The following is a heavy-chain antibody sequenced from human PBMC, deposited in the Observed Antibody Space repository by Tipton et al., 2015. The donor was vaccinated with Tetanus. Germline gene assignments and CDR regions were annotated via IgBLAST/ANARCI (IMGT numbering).Heavy chain of an antibody. J-gene: IGHJ4*02. D-gene: IGHD3-3*01. V-gene: IGHV4-61*08. CDR1: GGSVRSGDYQ. CDR3: ARANYNFPKKGPFDS. Sequence: TLSLTCTVSGGSVRSGDYQWNWIRQPPGKGLEWLAYIYYSGSTNSNYALKSRITISRETSKNQISLKLTSVTAADTAVYYCARANYNFPKKGPFDSWGQGTLVIVSS. CDR2: IYYSGST.